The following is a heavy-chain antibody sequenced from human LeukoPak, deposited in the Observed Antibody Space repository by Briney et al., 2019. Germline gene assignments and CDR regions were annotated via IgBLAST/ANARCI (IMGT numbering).Heavy chain of an antibody. J-gene: IGHJ6*02. CDR1: GYTFTGYY. V-gene: IGHV1-2*06. CDR2: INPNSGGT. CDR3: ARDGDIVVVPAATTGYYGMDV. Sequence: ASVKVSCKASGYTFTGYYMHWVRQAPGQGLEWMGRINPNSGGTNYAQKFQGRVTITRDTSISTAYMELSRLRSDDTAVYYCARDGDIVVVPAATTGYYGMDVWGQGTTVTVSS. D-gene: IGHD2-2*01.